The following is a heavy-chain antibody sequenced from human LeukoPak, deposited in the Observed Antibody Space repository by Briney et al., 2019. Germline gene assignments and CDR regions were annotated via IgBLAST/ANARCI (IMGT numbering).Heavy chain of an antibody. D-gene: IGHD3-22*01. CDR3: AREGFDDSSGYYYFDY. CDR1: GGSISSSSYY. V-gene: IGHV4-39*07. CDR2: VYYSGST. Sequence: PSETLSLTCSVSGGSISSSSYYWGWIRQPPGKGLEWIGNVYYSGSTNYNPSLKSRVTISVDTSKNQFSLKLSSVTAADTAVYYCAREGFDDSSGYYYFDYWGQGTLVTVSS. J-gene: IGHJ4*02.